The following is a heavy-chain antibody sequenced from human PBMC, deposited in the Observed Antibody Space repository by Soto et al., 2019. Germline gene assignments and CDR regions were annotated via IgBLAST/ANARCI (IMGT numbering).Heavy chain of an antibody. CDR2: ISSNSGNI. CDR1: GFSFDNFA. V-gene: IGHV3-9*01. D-gene: IGHD6-19*01. J-gene: IGHJ3*02. Sequence: EVQLVESGGGIVEPGRSLRLSCAASGFSFDNFAMHWVRQAPGKGLVWVSSISSNSGNIGYADSVKGRFTISRDNAKNSLELEMNSLRVEDTALYYCAKGGSSSWLRDGLHIWGQGTMVTASS. CDR3: AKGGSSSWLRDGLHI.